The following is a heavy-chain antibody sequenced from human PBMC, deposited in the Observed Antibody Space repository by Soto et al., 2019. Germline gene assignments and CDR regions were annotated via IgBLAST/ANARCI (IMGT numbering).Heavy chain of an antibody. CDR2: MYSGGST. CDR3: ARDNLVGHSYGNQIHALDN. CDR1: SGTISGSSDN. D-gene: IGHD5-18*01. Sequence: SETLSLTYTVSSGTISGSSDNWGWVRRPPGKGLEWIVTMYSGGSTYYNPSLKSRVTISVDTSKNQFSLRLRSVTVADTAMYYCARDNLVGHSYGNQIHALDNWGQGTKVT. V-gene: IGHV4-39*02. J-gene: IGHJ3*02.